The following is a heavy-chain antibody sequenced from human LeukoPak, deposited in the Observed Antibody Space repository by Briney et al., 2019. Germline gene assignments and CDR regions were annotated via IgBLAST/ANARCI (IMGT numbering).Heavy chain of an antibody. D-gene: IGHD6-6*01. V-gene: IGHV4-59*08. CDR2: IHYSGST. CDR1: GGSISSFY. CDR3: ANASIVGRRFLDY. Sequence: MASETLSLTCTVSGGSISSFYWSWIRQPPGKGLEWIGYIHYSGSTNYSPSLKSRVTISLDTSKNQFSLKLSSVTAADAAVYYCANASIVGRRFLDYWGQGTLVTVSS. J-gene: IGHJ4*02.